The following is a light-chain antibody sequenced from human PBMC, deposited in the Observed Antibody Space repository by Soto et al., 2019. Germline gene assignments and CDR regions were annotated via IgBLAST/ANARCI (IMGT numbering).Light chain of an antibody. Sequence: DIQLTQSPSLLSASVGDRVTITCRSSHAIITYLAWYQQKPGKAPKLMIYEAFTLQSGVPSRFSGSGSGTEFTLTISGLLPEDFATYHCQQLNTLPFTFGQGTRLEI. V-gene: IGKV1-9*01. CDR1: HAIITY. J-gene: IGKJ5*01. CDR3: QQLNTLPFT. CDR2: EAF.